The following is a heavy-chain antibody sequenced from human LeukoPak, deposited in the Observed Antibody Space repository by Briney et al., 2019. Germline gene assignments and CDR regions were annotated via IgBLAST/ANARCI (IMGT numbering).Heavy chain of an antibody. V-gene: IGHV4-39*01. Sequence: NPSETLSLTCTVSGGSISSSSYYWGWIRQPPGKGLEWIGSIYYSGSTYYNPSLESRVTISVDTSKNQFSLKLSSVTAADTAVYYCARQLGSYYPFDYWGQGTLVTVSS. CDR2: IYYSGST. J-gene: IGHJ4*02. CDR3: ARQLGSYYPFDY. D-gene: IGHD1-26*01. CDR1: GGSISSSSYY.